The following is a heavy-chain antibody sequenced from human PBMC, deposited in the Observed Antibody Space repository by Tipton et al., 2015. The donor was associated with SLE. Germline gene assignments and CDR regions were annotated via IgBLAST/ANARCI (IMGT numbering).Heavy chain of an antibody. CDR2: INPNSGGT. CDR1: GYTFTSYG. CDR3: ARVEQLDAAG. D-gene: IGHD6-6*01. Sequence: QLVQSGAEVKKPGASVKVSCKASGYTFTSYGISWVRQAPGQGLEWMGWINPNSGGTNYAQKFQGRVTMTRDTSISTAYMELSRLRSDDTAVYYCARVEQLDAAGWGQGTLVTVSS. J-gene: IGHJ1*01. V-gene: IGHV1-2*02.